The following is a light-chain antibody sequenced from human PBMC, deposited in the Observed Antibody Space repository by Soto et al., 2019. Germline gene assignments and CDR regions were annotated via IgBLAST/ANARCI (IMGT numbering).Light chain of an antibody. CDR3: SSYTCSSTLLYV. Sequence: QSALTQPASVSGSPGQSITISCTGTSSDVGGYNYVSWYQQHPGKAPKLMIYDVSNRPSGVSNRFSGSKSGNTASLTISGLQAEYEADYFCSSYTCSSTLLYVFGTGTKVTVL. V-gene: IGLV2-14*01. CDR1: SSDVGGYNY. J-gene: IGLJ1*01. CDR2: DVS.